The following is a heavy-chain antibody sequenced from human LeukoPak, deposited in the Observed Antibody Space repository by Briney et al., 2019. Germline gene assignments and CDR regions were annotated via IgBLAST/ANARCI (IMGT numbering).Heavy chain of an antibody. J-gene: IGHJ3*02. V-gene: IGHV4-34*01. CDR3: ARVPVWVLVVGAREAFDI. Sequence: SETLSLTCAVYGGSFSGYYWSWLRQPPGKGLEWLGEINHSGSTNYNPSLKSRVTISVDTSKNQFSLKLNSLTAADTAVYYCARVPVWVLVVGAREAFDIWGQGTMVTVSS. CDR2: INHSGST. D-gene: IGHD1-26*01. CDR1: GGSFSGYY.